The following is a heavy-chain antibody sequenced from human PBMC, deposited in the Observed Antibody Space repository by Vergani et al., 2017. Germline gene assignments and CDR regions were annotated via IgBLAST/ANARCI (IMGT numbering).Heavy chain of an antibody. CDR2: IYHSGST. Sequence: QLQLQESGSGLVKPSQTLSLTCAVSGGSISSGGYYWSWIRQPPGKGLEWIGYIYHSGSTYYNPSLKSRVTISVERSKNQFSLKLRSVTSADTAVYYCAWADSGSPNWFDPWGQGTLVTVSS. V-gene: IGHV4-30-2*01. D-gene: IGHD5-12*01. J-gene: IGHJ5*02. CDR1: GGSISSGGYY. CDR3: AWADSGSPNWFDP.